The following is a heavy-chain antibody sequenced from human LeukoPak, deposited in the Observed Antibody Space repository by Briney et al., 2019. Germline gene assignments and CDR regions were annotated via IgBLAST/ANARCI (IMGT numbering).Heavy chain of an antibody. J-gene: IGHJ4*02. CDR3: ARASRRDGYNFGADY. CDR1: GGTFSSYA. D-gene: IGHD5-24*01. V-gene: IGHV1-69*01. Sequence: SVKVSCKASGGTFSSYAISWVRQAPGQGLEWMGGIIPIFGTANYAQKFQGRVTITADESTSTAYMELSSLRSEDTAVYYCARASRRDGYNFGADYWGQGTLVTASS. CDR2: IIPIFGTA.